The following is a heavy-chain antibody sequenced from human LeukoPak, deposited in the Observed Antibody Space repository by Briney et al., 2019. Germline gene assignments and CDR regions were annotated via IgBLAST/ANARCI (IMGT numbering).Heavy chain of an antibody. V-gene: IGHV4-59*01. J-gene: IGHJ4*02. CDR2: IYYSGST. Sequence: PSETLSLTCTVSGGSISSYYWSWIRQPPGKGLEWIGYIYYSGSTNYNPSLKGRVTISVDTPKNQFSLKLSSVTAADTAVYYSARGLRVATIRYDYWGQVTLVTVSS. CDR1: GGSISSYY. D-gene: IGHD5-12*01. CDR3: ARGLRVATIRYDY.